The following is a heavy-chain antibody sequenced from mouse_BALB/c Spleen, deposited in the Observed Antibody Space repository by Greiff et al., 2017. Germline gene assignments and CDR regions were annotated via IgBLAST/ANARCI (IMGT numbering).Heavy chain of an antibody. J-gene: IGHJ1*01. V-gene: IGHV1-67*01. CDR3: ARYGSSYGWYFDV. CDR1: GYTFTDYA. Sequence: VQRVESGPEVVRPGVSVKISCKGSGYTFTDYAMHWVKQSHAKSLEWIGVISTYNGNTNYNQKFKGKATMTVDKSSSTAYMELARLTSEDSAIYYCARYGSSYGWYFDVWGAGTTVTVSS. D-gene: IGHD1-1*01. CDR2: ISTYNGNT.